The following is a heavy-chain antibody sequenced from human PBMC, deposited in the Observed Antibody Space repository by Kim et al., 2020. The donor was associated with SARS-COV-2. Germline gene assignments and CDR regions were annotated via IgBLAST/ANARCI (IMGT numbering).Heavy chain of an antibody. CDR2: IYYDGTT. CDR1: GGSISGSYY. Sequence: SETLSLTCTVSGGSISGSYYWGWIRQPPGKGLEWIGTIYYDGTTYYNPSLKSRVTISVDTSKNQFSLKLSSVTAADTAVFYCARWIYSGNFYFFDYWGQGSIITVSP. D-gene: IGHD3-10*01. J-gene: IGHJ4*02. CDR3: ARWIYSGNFYFFDY. V-gene: IGHV4-39*01.